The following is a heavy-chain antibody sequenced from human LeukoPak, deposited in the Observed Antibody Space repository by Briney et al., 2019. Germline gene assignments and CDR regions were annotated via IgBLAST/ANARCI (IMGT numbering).Heavy chain of an antibody. D-gene: IGHD1-26*01. CDR3: AGTYSGSYPYPFDY. Sequence: PSDTLSLTCTASGGSISSYYWSWIRQPPGKGLEWIGGIYTSCSTTYNPSLKSRVTMSVDTSKNQFSLKLSSVTAADTAVYYCAGTYSGSYPYPFDYWGQGTLVTVSS. CDR2: IYTSCST. CDR1: GGSISSYY. J-gene: IGHJ4*02. V-gene: IGHV4-4*07.